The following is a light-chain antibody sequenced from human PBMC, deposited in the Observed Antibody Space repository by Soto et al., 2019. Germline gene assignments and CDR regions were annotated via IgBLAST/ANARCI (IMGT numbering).Light chain of an antibody. CDR2: GAS. CDR1: QSVDTTF. J-gene: IGKJ1*01. CDR3: QQYMSSVT. Sequence: EIVLTQSPGSLSLSPGQRATLSCRASQSVDTTFFAWYQKKPGQAPRLLIQGASKRATGIPDRFSGSGSGTDFTLIISRLAPEDFAVYYCQQYMSSVTFGQGTKVEIK. V-gene: IGKV3-20*01.